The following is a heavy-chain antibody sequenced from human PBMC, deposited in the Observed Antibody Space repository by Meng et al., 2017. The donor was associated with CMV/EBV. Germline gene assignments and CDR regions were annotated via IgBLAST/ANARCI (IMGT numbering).Heavy chain of an antibody. CDR3: ARVSDFWTEGGLDY. D-gene: IGHD3-3*01. V-gene: IGHV3-7*01. Sequence: GESLKISCAASGFTFSSYWMSWVRQAPGKGLEWVANIKQDGSEKYYVDSVKGRFTISRDNAKNSLYLQMNSLRAEDTAVYYCARVSDFWTEGGLDYCGQGTLVTVSS. CDR1: GFTFSSYW. J-gene: IGHJ4*02. CDR2: IKQDGSEK.